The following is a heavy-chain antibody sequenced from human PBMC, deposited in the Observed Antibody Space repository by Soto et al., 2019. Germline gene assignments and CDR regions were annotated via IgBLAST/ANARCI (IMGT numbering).Heavy chain of an antibody. D-gene: IGHD3-10*01. CDR1: GFIFSKYD. CDR3: ARSSAPYYFDN. V-gene: IGHV3-33*08. Sequence: QVLLVESGGGVVQPGRSLRLSCAASGFIFSKYDMHWVRQAPGKGLEWVAVIWYDGSNQQYADSVKGRFIISRDNSKNTLYVQMNSLRAEDTAVYYCARSSAPYYFDNWGQGTLATVSS. J-gene: IGHJ4*02. CDR2: IWYDGSNQ.